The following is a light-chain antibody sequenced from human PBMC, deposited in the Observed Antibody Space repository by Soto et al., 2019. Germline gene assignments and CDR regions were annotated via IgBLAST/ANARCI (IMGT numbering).Light chain of an antibody. J-gene: IGKJ4*01. V-gene: IGKV3-20*01. CDR3: QQYGVSLT. CDR1: QSVTSY. CDR2: GAS. Sequence: EIVLTQSPGTLSLSPGERATLSCRASQSVTSYLAWYQQKPGQAPRLLIYGASSRATGIPDRFSGNGSGTDFTLTISRLEPEDFVVYYCQQYGVSLTFGGGTKVEIK.